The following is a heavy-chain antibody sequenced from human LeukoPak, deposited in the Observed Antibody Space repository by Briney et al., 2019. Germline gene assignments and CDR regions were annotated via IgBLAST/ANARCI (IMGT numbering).Heavy chain of an antibody. CDR3: ARQSRTRGSGSWTFDY. D-gene: IGHD3-10*01. V-gene: IGHV4-30-4*08. CDR1: SGSISSGDYY. J-gene: IGHJ4*02. Sequence: PSETLSLTCTVSSGSISSGDYYWSWIRQPPRKNLEWIGYIYYNGDTHYNSSLESRVTISVDTSKNQFSLKLSSVTAADTAVYYCARQSRTRGSGSWTFDYWGQGTLVTVSS. CDR2: IYYNGDT.